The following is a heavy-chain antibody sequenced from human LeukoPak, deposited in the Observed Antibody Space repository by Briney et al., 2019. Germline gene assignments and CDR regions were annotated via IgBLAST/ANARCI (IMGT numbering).Heavy chain of an antibody. CDR3: ARVSGYDWESFYDY. V-gene: IGHV4-61*02. CDR2: IYTSGST. Sequence: SQTLSLTCTVSGNFISSGDYYCRWIRPPPGTVLVSIGRIYTSGSTTYNPSLKSRVTISGDTSENQFSLRLSSVTAADTAVYYCARVSGYDWESFYDYWGQGTLVTVSS. D-gene: IGHD5-12*01. J-gene: IGHJ4*02. CDR1: GNFISSGDYY.